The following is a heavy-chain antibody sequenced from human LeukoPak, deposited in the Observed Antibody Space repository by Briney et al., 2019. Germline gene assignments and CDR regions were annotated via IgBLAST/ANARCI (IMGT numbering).Heavy chain of an antibody. D-gene: IGHD5-18*01. V-gene: IGHV4-30-2*01. Sequence: SETLSLTCAVSGGSISSGGYSWSWIRQPPGKGLEWIGYIYHSGSTYYNPSLKSRVTISVDRSKNQFSLKLSSVTAADTAVYYCARARGYSYIVDYWGQGTLVTVSS. CDR3: ARARGYSYIVDY. CDR2: IYHSGST. CDR1: GGSISSGGYS. J-gene: IGHJ4*02.